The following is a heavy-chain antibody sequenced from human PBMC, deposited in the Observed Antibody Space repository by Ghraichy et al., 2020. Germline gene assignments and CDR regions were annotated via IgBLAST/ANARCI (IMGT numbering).Heavy chain of an antibody. CDR2: LTSDGSTT. D-gene: IGHD4-17*01. CDR3: ASSPVTTYGTALDH. CDR1: GFTFSTCW. Sequence: AGSLRLSCAASGFTFSTCWMHWVRQAPGKGLVWVSRLTSDGSTTVYADSVKGRFTISRDNAKNTLYLQMNSLRAEDTAVYYCASSPVTTYGTALDHWGQGTPVTVSS. V-gene: IGHV3-74*01. J-gene: IGHJ4*02.